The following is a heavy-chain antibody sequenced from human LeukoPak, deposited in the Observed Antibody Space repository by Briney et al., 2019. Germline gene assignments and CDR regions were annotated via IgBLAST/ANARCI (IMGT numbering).Heavy chain of an antibody. CDR1: GYTFINYW. Sequence: GESLKISCKGSGYTFINYWIGWVRQMPGKGLKWMGIIYPGDSDTRYSPSFQGQVTISADKSISTAYLQWSSLKASDTAMYYCARQYYYDSSYYYHPDYWGQGTLVTVSS. V-gene: IGHV5-51*01. CDR2: IYPGDSDT. CDR3: ARQYYYDSSYYYHPDY. D-gene: IGHD3-22*01. J-gene: IGHJ4*02.